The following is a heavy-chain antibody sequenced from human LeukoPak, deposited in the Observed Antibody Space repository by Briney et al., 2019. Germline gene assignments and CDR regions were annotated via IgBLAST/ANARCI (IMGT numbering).Heavy chain of an antibody. CDR3: ARRVAAAGTSKRPKNWFDP. J-gene: IGHJ5*02. Sequence: GASVKVSCKASGYTFTSYYMHWVRQAPGQGLEWMGIINPSGGSTSYAQKFQGRVTMTRDTSTSTVYMELSSLRSEDTAVYYCARRVAAAGTSKRPKNWFDPWGQGTLVTVSS. CDR2: INPSGGST. D-gene: IGHD6-13*01. V-gene: IGHV1-46*01. CDR1: GYTFTSYY.